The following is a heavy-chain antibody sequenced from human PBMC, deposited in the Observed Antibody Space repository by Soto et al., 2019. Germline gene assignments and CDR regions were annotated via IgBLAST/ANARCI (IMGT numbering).Heavy chain of an antibody. CDR1: GFTFSSYA. J-gene: IGHJ4*02. D-gene: IGHD6-19*01. CDR2: ISGSGGST. CDR3: AKEPAEEQWLVLTPFDY. Sequence: GGSLRLSCAASGFTFSSYAMSWVRQAPGKGLEWVSAISGSGGSTYYADSVKGRFTISRDNSKNTLYLQMNSLRAEDTAVYYCAKEPAEEQWLVLTPFDYWGQGTLVTVSS. V-gene: IGHV3-23*01.